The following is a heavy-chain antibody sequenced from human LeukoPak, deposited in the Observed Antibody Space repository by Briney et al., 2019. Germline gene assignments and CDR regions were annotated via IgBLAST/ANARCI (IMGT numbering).Heavy chain of an antibody. V-gene: IGHV3-30-3*01. CDR1: GFTFSSYA. J-gene: IGHJ3*02. CDR2: ISYDGSNK. D-gene: IGHD2-2*01. CDR3: ARAGDFGYCSSTSCHDAFDI. Sequence: GGSLRLSCAASGFTFSSYAMSWVRQAPGKGPEWVAVISYDGSNKCYADSVKGRFTISRDNSKNTLYLQMNSLRAEDTAVYYCARAGDFGYCSSTSCHDAFDIWGQGTMVTVSS.